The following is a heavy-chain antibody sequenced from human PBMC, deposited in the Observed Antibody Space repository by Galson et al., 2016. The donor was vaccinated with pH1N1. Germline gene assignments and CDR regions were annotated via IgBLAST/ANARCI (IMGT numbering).Heavy chain of an antibody. V-gene: IGHV3-21*01. J-gene: IGHJ4*02. CDR3: SRDQSRGNPEAFDY. Sequence: SLRLSCAASGFTFSHYSMNWVRQAPGKGLEWVSTLSSISHYIYYADSVKGRFTVSGDNAKNSFFLQMDSLRAEDTAVYYCSRDQSRGNPEAFDYWGQGTLVTVSS. CDR1: GFTFSHYS. D-gene: IGHD2/OR15-2a*01. CDR2: LSSISHYI.